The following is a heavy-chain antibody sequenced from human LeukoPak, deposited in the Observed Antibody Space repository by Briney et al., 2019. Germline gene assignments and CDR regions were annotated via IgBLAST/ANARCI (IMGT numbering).Heavy chain of an antibody. CDR3: ARISHYYGSGR. J-gene: IGHJ4*02. Sequence: SSETLSLTCAVYGGSFSGYYWSWIRQPPGKGLEWIGEINHSGSTNYNPSLKSRVTISVDTSKNQFSLKLSSVTAADTAVYYCARISHYYGSGRWGQGTLVTVSS. D-gene: IGHD3-10*01. CDR1: GGSFSGYY. V-gene: IGHV4-34*01. CDR2: INHSGST.